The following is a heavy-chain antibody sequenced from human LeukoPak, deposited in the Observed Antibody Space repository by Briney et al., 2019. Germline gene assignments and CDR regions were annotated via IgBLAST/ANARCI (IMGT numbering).Heavy chain of an antibody. CDR3: AKNRAGSGWDSAV. CDR1: GFTFSNYA. Sequence: GSLRLSCAASGFTFSNYAMSWVRQAPGKGLEWVSAISGSSGSTYYADSVKGRFTISRDNSKNTLYLQMNSLRAEDTAVCYCAKNRAGSGWDSAVWGQGTLVTVSA. V-gene: IGHV3-23*01. J-gene: IGHJ4*02. CDR2: ISGSSGST. D-gene: IGHD6-19*01.